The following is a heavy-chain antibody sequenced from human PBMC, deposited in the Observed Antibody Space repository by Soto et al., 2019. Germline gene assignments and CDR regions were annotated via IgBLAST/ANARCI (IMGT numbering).Heavy chain of an antibody. Sequence: SETLSLTCTVSGGSISNYFCNWIRQPAGKGLEWIGRIDNSGSTNYNPSLKSRITMSADTSGNQFSLKLNSVTAADTAVYYCARGGQDFWSGTFDYWGQGALVTVSS. J-gene: IGHJ4*02. CDR2: IDNSGST. D-gene: IGHD3-3*01. CDR3: ARGGQDFWSGTFDY. V-gene: IGHV4-4*07. CDR1: GGSISNYF.